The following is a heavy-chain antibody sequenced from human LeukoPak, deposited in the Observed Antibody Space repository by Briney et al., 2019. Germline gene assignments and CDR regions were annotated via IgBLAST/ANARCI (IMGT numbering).Heavy chain of an antibody. CDR3: ARTVARIGY. V-gene: IGHV3-48*03. J-gene: IGHJ4*02. Sequence: PGGSLRLSCAASGFTFSSYDMNWVRQAPGKGLEWVSHISSSGSTIYYTDSVKGRFTISRDNSKNLLYLQMNSLRAEDTAIYYCARTVARIGYWGQGTLVTVSS. CDR2: ISSSGSTI. D-gene: IGHD4-23*01. CDR1: GFTFSSYD.